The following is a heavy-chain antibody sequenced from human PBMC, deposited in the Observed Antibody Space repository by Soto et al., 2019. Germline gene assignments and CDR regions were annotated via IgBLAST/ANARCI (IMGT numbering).Heavy chain of an antibody. CDR2: IKHDGSEK. J-gene: IGHJ3*02. V-gene: IGHV3-7*04. CDR1: RFPFASYW. D-gene: IGHD6-19*01. Sequence: PGGSLRLSCAPVRFPFASYWMDWVLQAPRKGLEWVATIKHDGSEKYYLDSVKGRFIISRDNAKNSVFLQMNGLRVEDTAVYFCARAMGTDGWSNHPFDIWG. CDR3: ARAMGTDGWSNHPFDI.